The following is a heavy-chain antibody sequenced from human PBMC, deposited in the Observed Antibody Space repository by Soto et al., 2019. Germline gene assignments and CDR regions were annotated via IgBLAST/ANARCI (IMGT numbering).Heavy chain of an antibody. CDR1: GGTISSYY. CDR3: ATGRISRGLDV. J-gene: IGHJ6*02. Sequence: PSDTLSLTCSVSGGTISSYYWSWIRQPPGKGLEWIGYIYSRGTTSYNPSLKSRATILVHTSKNQFSLRLTSVTATDTAVYYCATGRISRGLDVWGQGTTVTVSS. V-gene: IGHV4-59*12. CDR2: IYSRGTT.